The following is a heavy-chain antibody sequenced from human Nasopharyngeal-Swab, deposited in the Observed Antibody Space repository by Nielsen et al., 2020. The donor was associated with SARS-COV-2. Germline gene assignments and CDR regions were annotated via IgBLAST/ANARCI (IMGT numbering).Heavy chain of an antibody. CDR1: GFNFNNFG. D-gene: IGHD3-10*01. CDR2: ISYEGSKK. Sequence: GESLKISCAASGFNFNNFGMHWVRQAPGKGLEWVAVISYEGSKKSYADFVKGRFAISRDHSKNSLYLQMNSLRAEDAAVYYCARVLWFGELYDLYFYYVMDVWGQGTTVTVSS. J-gene: IGHJ6*02. V-gene: IGHV3-30*03. CDR3: ARVLWFGELYDLYFYYVMDV.